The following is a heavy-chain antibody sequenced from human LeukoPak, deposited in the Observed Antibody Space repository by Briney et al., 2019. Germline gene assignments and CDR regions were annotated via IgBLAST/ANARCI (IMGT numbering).Heavy chain of an antibody. Sequence: PSETLSLTCAVYGGSFSGYYWSWIRQPPGKGLEWIGEINHSGSTNYNPSLKSRVTISVDTSKNQFSLKLSSVTAADTAVYYCAGSWSGYYRGWGQGPLVTVSS. D-gene: IGHD3-3*01. J-gene: IGHJ4*02. CDR1: GGSFSGYY. CDR2: INHSGST. CDR3: AGSWSGYYRG. V-gene: IGHV4-34*01.